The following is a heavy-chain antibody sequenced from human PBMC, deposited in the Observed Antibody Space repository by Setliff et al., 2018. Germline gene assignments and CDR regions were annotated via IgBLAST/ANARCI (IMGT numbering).Heavy chain of an antibody. Sequence: SETLSLTCTVSGGSISSGGYYWSWIRRHPGKGLEWIGYIYYSGSTYYNPSLKSRVTISVDTSKNQFSLKLSSVTAADTAVYYCARRYNFWSGYFDYWGQGTQVTVPS. CDR3: ARRYNFWSGYFDY. J-gene: IGHJ4*02. CDR2: IYYSGST. CDR1: GGSISSGGYY. V-gene: IGHV4-31*03. D-gene: IGHD3-3*01.